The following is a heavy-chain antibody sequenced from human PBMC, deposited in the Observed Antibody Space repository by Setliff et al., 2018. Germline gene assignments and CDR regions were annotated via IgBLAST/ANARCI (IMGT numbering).Heavy chain of an antibody. J-gene: IGHJ3*02. V-gene: IGHV1-46*03. Sequence: VASVKVSCKASGYTFIYYYIHWVRQAPGQGLEWMGLINPSGGGTIYARKFQGRVTMARETSTSTVYMELSGLRSEDTAVYYCARVYLAGSGWDKANALDIWGQGTMVTVS. CDR2: INPSGGGT. CDR1: GYTFIYYY. CDR3: ARVYLAGSGWDKANALDI. D-gene: IGHD6-19*01.